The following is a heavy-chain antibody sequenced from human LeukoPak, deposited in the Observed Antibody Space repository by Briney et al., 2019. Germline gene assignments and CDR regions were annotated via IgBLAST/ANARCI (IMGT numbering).Heavy chain of an antibody. CDR3: AKPYYYDSSGYSHTDY. Sequence: PGGSLRLSCAASGFTFSTYGMHWVRQAPGKGLEWVAFIRYDGGIKYYADSVKGRFTISRDNCKNTVYLQMNSLRAEDTAVYYCAKPYYYDSSGYSHTDYWGQGTLVTVSS. D-gene: IGHD3-22*01. V-gene: IGHV3-30*02. J-gene: IGHJ4*02. CDR1: GFTFSTYG. CDR2: IRYDGGIK.